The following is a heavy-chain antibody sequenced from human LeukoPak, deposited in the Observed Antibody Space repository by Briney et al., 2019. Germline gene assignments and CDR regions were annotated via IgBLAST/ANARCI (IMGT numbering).Heavy chain of an antibody. CDR2: ISYDGSNK. Sequence: EGSLRLSCAASGFTFSSYAMHWVRQAPGKGLEWVAVISYDGSNKYYADSVKGRFTISRDNSKNTLYLQMNSLRAEDTAVYYCARDEGDYGDYGFDYWGQGTLVTVSS. CDR3: ARDEGDYGDYGFDY. V-gene: IGHV3-30-3*01. J-gene: IGHJ4*02. CDR1: GFTFSSYA. D-gene: IGHD4-17*01.